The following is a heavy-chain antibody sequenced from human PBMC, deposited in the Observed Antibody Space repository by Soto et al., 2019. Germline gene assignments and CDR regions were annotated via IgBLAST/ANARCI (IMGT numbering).Heavy chain of an antibody. J-gene: IGHJ3*02. D-gene: IGHD3-10*01. CDR2: IKSKTDGGTT. V-gene: IGHV3-15*01. CDR1: GFTFSNAW. Sequence: GESLKISCAASGFTFSNAWMSWVRQAPGKGLEWVGRIKSKTDGGTTDYAAPVKGRFTISRDDSKNTLYLQMNSLKTEDTAVYYCTTGRGARNAFDIWGQGTMVTVSS. CDR3: TTGRGARNAFDI.